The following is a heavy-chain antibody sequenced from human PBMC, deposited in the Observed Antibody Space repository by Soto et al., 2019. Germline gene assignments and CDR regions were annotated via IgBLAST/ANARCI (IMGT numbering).Heavy chain of an antibody. J-gene: IGHJ5*02. CDR3: ARDFRYYLGACTDNWFDP. CDR1: GGSISSGGYS. CDR2: IYHSGST. V-gene: IGHV4-30-2*01. D-gene: IGHD3-10*01. Sequence: PSETLSLTCAVSGGSISSGGYSWSWIRQPPGKGLEWIGYIYHSGSTYYNPSLKSRVTISVDRSKNQFSLKLSSVTAADTAVYYCARDFRYYLGACTDNWFDPWGQGTLVTVSS.